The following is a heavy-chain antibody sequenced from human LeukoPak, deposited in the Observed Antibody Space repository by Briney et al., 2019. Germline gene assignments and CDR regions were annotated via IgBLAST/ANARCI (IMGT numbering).Heavy chain of an antibody. CDR3: ARGLAAMDYDILTGDDAFDI. D-gene: IGHD3-9*01. CDR1: GGSFSGYY. Sequence: SETLSLTCAVYGGSFSGYYWSWIRQPPGKGLEWIGEINHSGSTNYNPSLKSRVTISVDTSKNQFSLKLSSVTAADTAVYYCARGLAAMDYDILTGDDAFDIWGQGTMVTVSS. CDR2: INHSGST. V-gene: IGHV4-34*01. J-gene: IGHJ3*02.